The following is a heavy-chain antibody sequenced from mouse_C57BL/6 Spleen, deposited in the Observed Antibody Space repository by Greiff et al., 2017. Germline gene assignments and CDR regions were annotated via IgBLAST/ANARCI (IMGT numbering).Heavy chain of an antibody. J-gene: IGHJ4*01. CDR1: GFNIKDDY. V-gene: IGHV14-4*01. Sequence: VQLQQSGAELVRPGASVKLSCTASGFNIKDDYMHWVKQRPEQGLEWIGWIDPENGDTEYASKFQGKATITADTSSNTAYLQLSSLTSEDSAVYYCTTTMVLEGWGKGTTVTASS. CDR2: IDPENGDT. CDR3: TTTMVLEG. D-gene: IGHD1-1*02.